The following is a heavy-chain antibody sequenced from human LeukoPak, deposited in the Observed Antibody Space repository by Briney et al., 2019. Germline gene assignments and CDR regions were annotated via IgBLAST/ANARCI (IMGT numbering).Heavy chain of an antibody. Sequence: GGSLRLSCAASGFTFNNYAMTWVRQAPGKGLEWVSSISGSGGSTYYADSVKGRLTISRDNSKNTLYLQMNSLRAEDTAVYYCAKDLGIVVVPPSSGMGVWGQGTTVTVSS. D-gene: IGHD2-2*03. CDR2: ISGSGGST. CDR3: AKDLGIVVVPPSSGMGV. J-gene: IGHJ6*02. V-gene: IGHV3-23*01. CDR1: GFTFNNYA.